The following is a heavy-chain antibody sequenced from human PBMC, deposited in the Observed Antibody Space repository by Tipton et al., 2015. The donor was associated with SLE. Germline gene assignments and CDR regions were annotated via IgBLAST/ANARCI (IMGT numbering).Heavy chain of an antibody. V-gene: IGHV3-74*01. J-gene: IGHJ6*02. CDR2: INPYGSST. CDR1: GFTFSNYW. Sequence: GSLRLSCAASGFTFSNYWMHWVRQAPGKGLVWVSRINPYGSSTNYADSVEGRFTISRDNAKNTLYLQLNSLRAEDTAMYYCARGTMDFGDVWGQGTTVTVSS. D-gene: IGHD2-2*03. CDR3: ARGTMDFGDV.